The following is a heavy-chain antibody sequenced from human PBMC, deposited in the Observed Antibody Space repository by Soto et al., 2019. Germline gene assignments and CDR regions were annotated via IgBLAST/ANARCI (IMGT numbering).Heavy chain of an antibody. CDR1: GFTFSSYA. CDR3: ATRGGTLAAAESLY. J-gene: IGHJ4*02. Sequence: LRLSCAASGFTFSSYAMSWVRQAPGKGLEWVSAISGSGGSTYYADSVKGRFTISRDNSKNTLYLQMNSLRAEDTAVYYCATRGGTLAAAESLYWGQGTLVTVSS. D-gene: IGHD6-13*01. CDR2: ISGSGGST. V-gene: IGHV3-23*01.